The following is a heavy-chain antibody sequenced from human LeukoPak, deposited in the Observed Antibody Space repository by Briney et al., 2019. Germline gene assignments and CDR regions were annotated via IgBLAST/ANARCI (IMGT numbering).Heavy chain of an antibody. Sequence: GGSLRLSCAASGFTFSVYYMSWIRQAPGKGLEWVSYISSSGSNIYYADSVKGQFKISRDNGKNSLYLQMDSLRAGDTAVYDCARLIRNGDYGESIVYRGEGGLVTVSS. J-gene: IGHJ4*02. CDR3: ARLIRNGDYGESIVY. V-gene: IGHV3-11*01. D-gene: IGHD4-17*01. CDR2: ISSSGSNI. CDR1: GFTFSVYY.